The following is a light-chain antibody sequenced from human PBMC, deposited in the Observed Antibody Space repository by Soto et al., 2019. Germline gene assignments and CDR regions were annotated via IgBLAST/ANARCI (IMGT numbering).Light chain of an antibody. CDR1: ESVNIMY. J-gene: IGKJ5*01. V-gene: IGKV3-20*01. Sequence: EIVLTQSPGVLSLSPGERATLSCRASESVNIMYLGWYQQKPGQAPRLLIFQTSLRHAGIPDRFSGRGSGTDFSLTIGRLEPEDCAVYYCQHFGGSLPFTLGQGTRLEIK. CDR2: QTS. CDR3: QHFGGSLPFT.